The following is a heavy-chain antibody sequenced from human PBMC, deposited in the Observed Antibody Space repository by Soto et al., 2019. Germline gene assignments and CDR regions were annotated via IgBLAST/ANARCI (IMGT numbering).Heavy chain of an antibody. D-gene: IGHD3-16*01. J-gene: IGHJ4*02. V-gene: IGHV4-31*03. Sequence: PSETLSLTCTVSGGSISSGGYYFSLSLQHPEKGLEWIGYIYYSGSTYYNPSLKSRVTISVDTSKNQFSLKLSSVTAADTAVYYCASFGGDPLAFGYWGQGTLVTVSS. CDR1: GGSISSGGYY. CDR3: ASFGGDPLAFGY. CDR2: IYYSGST.